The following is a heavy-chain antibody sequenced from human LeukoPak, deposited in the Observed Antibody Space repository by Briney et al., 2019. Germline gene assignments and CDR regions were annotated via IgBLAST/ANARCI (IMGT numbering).Heavy chain of an antibody. CDR3: AKDLWFGELKGY. CDR2: ISGSGGST. Sequence: GRSLRLSCAASGFTFSSYGMSWVRQAPGKGLEWVSAISGSGGSTYYADSVKGRFTISRDNSKNTLYLQMNSLGAEDTAVYYCAKDLWFGELKGYWGQGTLVTVSS. CDR1: GFTFSSYG. D-gene: IGHD3-10*01. J-gene: IGHJ4*02. V-gene: IGHV3-23*01.